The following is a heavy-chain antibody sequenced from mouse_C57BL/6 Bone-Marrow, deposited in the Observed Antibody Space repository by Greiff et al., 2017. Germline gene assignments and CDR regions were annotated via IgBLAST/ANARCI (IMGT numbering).Heavy chain of an antibody. CDR1: GYTFTSSG. Sequence: VKLQESGAELARPGASVKLSCKASGYTFTSSGISWVKQRTGQGLEWIGEIYPRSGNTYYNEKFKGKATLTAAKSSSTAYIELRSLTSEDAAVYFCARSGDYWGQGTTLTVSS. J-gene: IGHJ2*01. CDR2: IYPRSGNT. D-gene: IGHD4-1*01. CDR3: ARSGDY. V-gene: IGHV1-81*01.